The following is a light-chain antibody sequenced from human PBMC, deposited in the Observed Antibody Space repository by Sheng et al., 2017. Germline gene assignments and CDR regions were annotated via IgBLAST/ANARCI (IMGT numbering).Light chain of an antibody. Sequence: DIQLTQSPSFLSASVGDRVTITCRASQGINSYLAWYQQKPGKAPKLLISFASTLLSGVPSRFSGSGSGTEFSLTINTLQPEDFAIYYCQELNSYPLTFGGGTEGGDQT. CDR3: QELNSYPLT. V-gene: IGKV1-9*01. J-gene: IGKJ4*01. CDR2: FAS. CDR1: QGINSY.